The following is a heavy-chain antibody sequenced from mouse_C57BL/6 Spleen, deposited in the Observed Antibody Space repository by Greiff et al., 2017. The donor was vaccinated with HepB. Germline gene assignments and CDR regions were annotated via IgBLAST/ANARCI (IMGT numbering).Heavy chain of an antibody. D-gene: IGHD4-1*01. CDR3: ARPANWDVYFDY. CDR1: GFTFSDYG. CDR2: ISSGSSTI. V-gene: IGHV5-17*01. Sequence: EVKLQESGGGLVKPGGSLKLSCAASGFTFSDYGMHWVRQAPEKGLEWVAYISSGSSTIYYAATVKGRFTISRDNAKNTLFLQMTSLRSEDTAMYYCARPANWDVYFDYWGQGTTLTVSS. J-gene: IGHJ2*01.